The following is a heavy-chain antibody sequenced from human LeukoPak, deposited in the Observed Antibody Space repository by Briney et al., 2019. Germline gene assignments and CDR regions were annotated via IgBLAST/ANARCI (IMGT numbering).Heavy chain of an antibody. CDR3: ARGGPYRSGSYYPFDY. CDR2: ISSSSSTI. J-gene: IGHJ4*02. Sequence: GGSLRLSCAASGFTFSSYRMTWVRQAPGKGLEWVSYISSSSSTIYYADSVKGRFTISRDNAKNSLYLQMNSLRDEDTAVYYCARGGPYRSGSYYPFDYWGQGTLVTVSS. CDR1: GFTFSSYR. D-gene: IGHD3-10*01. V-gene: IGHV3-48*02.